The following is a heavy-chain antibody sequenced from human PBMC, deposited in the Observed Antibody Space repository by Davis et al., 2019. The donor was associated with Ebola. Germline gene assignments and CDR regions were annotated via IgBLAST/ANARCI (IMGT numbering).Heavy chain of an antibody. D-gene: IGHD3-10*01. Sequence: PSETLSLTCTVSGVSISRHYWSWIRQPPGKRLEWIGSIYYTGNAYYNSSLASRATISVDTSKNQFSLKLNSVTAADTAMYYCSERGSSVWGQGTLVTVSS. V-gene: IGHV4-59*03. CDR2: IYYTGNA. J-gene: IGHJ4*02. CDR3: SERGSSV. CDR1: GVSISRHY.